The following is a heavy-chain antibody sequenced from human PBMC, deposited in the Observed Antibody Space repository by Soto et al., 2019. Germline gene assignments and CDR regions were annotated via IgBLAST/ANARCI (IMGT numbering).Heavy chain of an antibody. V-gene: IGHV1-69*13. CDR3: ARPLPGESHYYYYGMDV. CDR2: IIPIFGTA. J-gene: IGHJ6*02. CDR1: GGTFSSYA. Sequence: SVKVSCKASGGTFSSYAISWVRQAPGQGLEWMGGIIPIFGTANYAQKFQGRVTITADESTSTAYMELSSLRSEDTAAYYCARPLPGESHYYYYGMDVWGQGTTVTVSS. D-gene: IGHD3-10*01.